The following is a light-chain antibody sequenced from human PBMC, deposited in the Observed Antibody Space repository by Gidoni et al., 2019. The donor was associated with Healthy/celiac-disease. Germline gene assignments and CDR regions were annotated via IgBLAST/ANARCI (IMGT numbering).Light chain of an antibody. CDR2: AAS. V-gene: IGKV1-39*01. J-gene: IGKJ2*01. CDR3: QQSYSTPMYT. Sequence: DIQMTQSRSSLSVSVGDRVTITCRASQSISSYLNWYQQKPGKVPKLLIYAASSLQSGVTSRFSGSGSGTDVTLTISSLQPEDFATYYCQQSYSTPMYTFGQGTKLEIK. CDR1: QSISSY.